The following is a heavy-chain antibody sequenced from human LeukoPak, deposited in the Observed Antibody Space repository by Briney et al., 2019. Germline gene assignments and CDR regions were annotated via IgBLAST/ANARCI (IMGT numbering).Heavy chain of an antibody. D-gene: IGHD3-3*01. J-gene: IGHJ4*02. Sequence: PSETLSLTCAVYGGSFSGYYWSWIRQPPGKGLEWIGEINHGGSTNYNPSLKSRVTISVDTSKNQFSLKLSSVTAADTAVYYCARGIPYYDFWSGPIQAYYFDYWGQGTLVTVSS. CDR1: GGSFSGYY. CDR2: INHGGST. V-gene: IGHV4-34*01. CDR3: ARGIPYYDFWSGPIQAYYFDY.